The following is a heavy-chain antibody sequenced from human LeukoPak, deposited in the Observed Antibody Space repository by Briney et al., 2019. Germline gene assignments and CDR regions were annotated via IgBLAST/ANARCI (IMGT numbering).Heavy chain of an antibody. Sequence: GESLKISCKGSGYSFTSYWIGWVRQMPGKGLEWMGIIYPSDSDTRYSPSFQGQVTISADKSISTAYLQWSSLKASDTAMYYCARSPGDLYDSSGYYVDYWGQGTLVTVSS. V-gene: IGHV5-51*01. D-gene: IGHD3-22*01. J-gene: IGHJ4*02. CDR1: GYSFTSYW. CDR3: ARSPGDLYDSSGYYVDY. CDR2: IYPSDSDT.